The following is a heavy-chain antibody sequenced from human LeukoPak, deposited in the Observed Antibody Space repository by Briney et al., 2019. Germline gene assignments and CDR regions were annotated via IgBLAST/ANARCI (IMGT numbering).Heavy chain of an antibody. Sequence: PGESLRLSWGVSGPTFSDAWMSQVRQAPGYGLEWVGRIKNDRITDYAAPVKGRFSISRDNSKSTFYLKMNSLRTEDTGMYFCTWMATIFTVDYWGQGTLVTVS. J-gene: IGHJ4*02. CDR2: IKNDRIT. D-gene: IGHD5-12*01. CDR3: TWMATIFTVDY. CDR1: GPTFSDAW. V-gene: IGHV3-15*01.